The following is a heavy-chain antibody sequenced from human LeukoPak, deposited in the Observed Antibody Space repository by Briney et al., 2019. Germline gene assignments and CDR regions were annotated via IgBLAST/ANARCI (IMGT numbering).Heavy chain of an antibody. Sequence: PGGSLRLSCAASGFTFSSYSMNWVRQAPGKGLEWVSSISSSSSYTYYADSVKGRFTISRDNAKNSLYLQMNSLRAEDTAVYYCARDLGYYYDSSGDYSPDAFDIWGQGTMVTVSS. CDR3: ARDLGYYYDSSGDYSPDAFDI. CDR1: GFTFSSYS. J-gene: IGHJ3*02. CDR2: ISSSSSYT. D-gene: IGHD3-22*01. V-gene: IGHV3-21*01.